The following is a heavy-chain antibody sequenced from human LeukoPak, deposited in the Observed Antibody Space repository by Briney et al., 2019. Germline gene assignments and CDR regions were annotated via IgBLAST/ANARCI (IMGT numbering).Heavy chain of an antibody. CDR2: IYYSGST. Sequence: PSETLPLTCTVSGGSISSYYWSWIRQPPGKGLEWIGYIYYSGSTNYNPSLKSRVTISVDTSKNQFSLKLSSVTAADTAVYYCARLLGGRSVGYYFDYWGQGTLVTVSS. V-gene: IGHV4-59*08. J-gene: IGHJ4*02. CDR1: GGSISSYY. D-gene: IGHD1-26*01. CDR3: ARLLGGRSVGYYFDY.